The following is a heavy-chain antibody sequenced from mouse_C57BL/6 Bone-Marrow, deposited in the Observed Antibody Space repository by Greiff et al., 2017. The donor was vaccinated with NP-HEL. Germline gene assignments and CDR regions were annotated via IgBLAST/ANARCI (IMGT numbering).Heavy chain of an antibody. CDR1: GYTFTSYG. Sequence: QVQLQQSGAELARPGASVKLSCKASGYTFTSYGISWVKQRTGQGLEWIGEIYPRSGNTYYNEKFKGKATLTADKSSSTAYMELRSLTSEDSAVYFCARGRGTYYSNSGAMDYWGQGTSVTVSS. CDR2: IYPRSGNT. CDR3: ARGRGTYYSNSGAMDY. J-gene: IGHJ4*01. D-gene: IGHD2-5*01. V-gene: IGHV1-81*01.